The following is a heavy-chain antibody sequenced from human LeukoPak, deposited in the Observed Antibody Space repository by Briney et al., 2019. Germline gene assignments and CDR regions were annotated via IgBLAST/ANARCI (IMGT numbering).Heavy chain of an antibody. V-gene: IGHV1-18*01. J-gene: IGHJ4*02. Sequence: ASVKVSCKASGYTFTSYGISWVRQAPGQGLEWMGWISAYNGNTNYAQKLQGRVTMTTDTSTSTAYMELRSLRPDDTAVYYCARDSSNWSSFGSWGQGTLVIVSS. CDR3: ARDSSNWSSFGS. D-gene: IGHD1-20*01. CDR2: ISAYNGNT. CDR1: GYTFTSYG.